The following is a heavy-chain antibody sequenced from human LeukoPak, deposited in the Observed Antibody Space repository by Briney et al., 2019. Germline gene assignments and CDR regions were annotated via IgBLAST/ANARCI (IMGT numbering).Heavy chain of an antibody. V-gene: IGHV3-11*04. CDR1: GFTFSDYY. Sequence: PGGSLRLSCAASGFTFSDYYMSWIRQAPGKGLEWVSYISSSGSTIYYADSVKGRFTISRDNAKNSLYLQMNSLRAEDTAVYYCARVPLSITIFGVVSRRKGPRHYYMDVWGKGTTVTVSS. D-gene: IGHD3-3*01. J-gene: IGHJ6*03. CDR3: ARVPLSITIFGVVSRRKGPRHYYMDV. CDR2: ISSSGSTI.